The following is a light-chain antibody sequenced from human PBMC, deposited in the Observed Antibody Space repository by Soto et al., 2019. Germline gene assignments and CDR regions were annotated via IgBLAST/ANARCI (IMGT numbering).Light chain of an antibody. CDR3: HQRDNWPPT. J-gene: IGKJ4*01. CDR1: QSVSNN. V-gene: IGKV3-11*01. CDR2: DAS. Sequence: ENVLTQSPPTLSWSPGKGATLSCRASQSVSNNLAWYQQKPGQAPRLLIYDASNRATGIPARFSGSGSGTDFTLTISSLQPEDFAIYYCHQRDNWPPTFGGGTKVDIK.